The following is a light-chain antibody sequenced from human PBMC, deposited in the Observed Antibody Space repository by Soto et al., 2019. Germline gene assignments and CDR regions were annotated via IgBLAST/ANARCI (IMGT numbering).Light chain of an antibody. J-gene: IGKJ2*01. Sequence: LLTQSPATLSLSPGKGATLSCTSSQSVGSNLAWYQQRPGQAPRLLIFGASTRATDIPARFSGGGSGTEFTLTISGLQPEDSAVYYCHQYNNWPPETFGQGTKVDIK. CDR2: GAS. CDR1: QSVGSN. V-gene: IGKV3-15*01. CDR3: HQYNNWPPET.